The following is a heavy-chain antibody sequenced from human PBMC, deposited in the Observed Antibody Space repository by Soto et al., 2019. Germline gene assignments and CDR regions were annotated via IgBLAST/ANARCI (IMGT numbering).Heavy chain of an antibody. CDR1: GGSISSSSYY. V-gene: IGHV4-39*02. CDR3: ARDGGGYTIFGVINRPRPR. Sequence: PSETLSLTCTVSGGSISSSSYYWGWIRQPPGKGLEWIGSIYYSGSTYYNPSLKSRVTISVDTSKNQFSLKLSSLTAADTAVYYCARDGGGYTIFGVINRPRPRWGQGTLVTVSS. CDR2: IYYSGST. D-gene: IGHD3-3*01. J-gene: IGHJ4*02.